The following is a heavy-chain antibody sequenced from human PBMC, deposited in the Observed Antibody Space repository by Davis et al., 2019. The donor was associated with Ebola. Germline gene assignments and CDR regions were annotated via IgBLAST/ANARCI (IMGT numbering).Heavy chain of an antibody. D-gene: IGHD3-3*01. CDR2: ISSGSSYI. CDR1: GGSFSGYY. CDR3: AKSGLSFGVVKYHYGMDV. V-gene: IGHV3-11*06. Sequence: LSLTCAVYGGSFSGYYWSWIRQAPGKGLEWVASISSGSSYISYAVSVKGRFTISRDNAKNSLYLQMNSLRDEDTAVYYCAKSGLSFGVVKYHYGMDVWGKGTTVTVSS. J-gene: IGHJ6*04.